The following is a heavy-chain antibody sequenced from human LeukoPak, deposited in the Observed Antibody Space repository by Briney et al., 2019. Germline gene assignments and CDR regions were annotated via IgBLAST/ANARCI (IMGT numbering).Heavy chain of an antibody. J-gene: IGHJ4*02. CDR3: AREDSSGYDY. V-gene: IGHV1-2*02. CDR1: GYTFTSYG. Sequence: ASVKVSCKASGYTFTSYGITWVRQAPGQGPEWMGWINPNSGGTNYAQNFQGRVTMTRDTSISTAYMEVSRLRSDDTAVYYCAREDSSGYDYWGQGTLVTVSS. CDR2: INPNSGGT. D-gene: IGHD3-22*01.